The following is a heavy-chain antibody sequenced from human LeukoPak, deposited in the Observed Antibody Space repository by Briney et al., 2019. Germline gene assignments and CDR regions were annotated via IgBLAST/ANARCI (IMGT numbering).Heavy chain of an antibody. CDR2: ISSNGGST. CDR1: GFTFSSYA. J-gene: IGHJ3*02. V-gene: IGHV3-64D*09. CDR3: GMTTGRVGAFDI. Sequence: GGSLRLSCSASGFTFSSYAMHWVRQAPGKGLEYVSAISSNGGSTYYADSVKGRFTISSDNSKNTLYLQMSSLRAEDTAVYYCGMTTGRVGAFDIWGQGTMVTVSS. D-gene: IGHD4-17*01.